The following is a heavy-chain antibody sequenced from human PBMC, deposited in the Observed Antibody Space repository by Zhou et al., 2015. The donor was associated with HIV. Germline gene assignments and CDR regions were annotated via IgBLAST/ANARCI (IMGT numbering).Heavy chain of an antibody. Sequence: QVQLVQSGAEVKKPGASVNISCKASGYTFTSYGISWVRQAPGQGLEWMGWISAYNGNTNYAQKLQGRVTMTTDTSTSTAYMELRSLRSDDTAVYYCARGGYDILTGYYNAGVNDYWGQGTWSPSPQ. CDR1: GYTFTSYG. CDR2: ISAYNGNT. D-gene: IGHD3-9*01. J-gene: IGHJ4*02. CDR3: ARGGYDILTGYYNAGVNDY. V-gene: IGHV1-18*01.